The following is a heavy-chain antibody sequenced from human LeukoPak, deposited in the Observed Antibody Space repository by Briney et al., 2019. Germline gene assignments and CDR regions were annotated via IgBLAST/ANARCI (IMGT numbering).Heavy chain of an antibody. V-gene: IGHV1-69*05. CDR1: GGTLSRYA. CDR3: ARGDFWSGYRLRYYYYCMDV. CDR2: IIHIFGTA. Sequence: SVKVSCQPSGGTLSRYALSWVRQAPGQGLEWMGGIIHIFGTAHYAQKFQGRVTITTDESTSTAYMELSSLRSEDTAVYYCARGDFWSGYRLRYYYYCMDVWGKGTTVTVSS. D-gene: IGHD3-3*01. J-gene: IGHJ6*03.